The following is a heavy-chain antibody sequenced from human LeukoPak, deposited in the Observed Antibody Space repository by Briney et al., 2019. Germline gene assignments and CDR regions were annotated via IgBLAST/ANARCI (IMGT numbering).Heavy chain of an antibody. V-gene: IGHV3-53*01. CDR3: ARGGLTVAF. CDR2: IYSGGST. Sequence: GGSLRLSCAASGFICRSYAMSWVRQAPGKGLEWVSVIYSGGSTYYADSVKGRFTISRGNSKNTLYLQMNSLRAEDTAVYYCARGGLTVAFWGQGTLVTVSS. J-gene: IGHJ4*02. CDR1: GFICRSYA. D-gene: IGHD4-23*01.